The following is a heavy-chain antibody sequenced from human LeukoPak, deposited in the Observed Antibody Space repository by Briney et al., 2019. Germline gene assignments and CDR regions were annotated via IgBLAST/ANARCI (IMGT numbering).Heavy chain of an antibody. V-gene: IGHV3-23*01. D-gene: IGHD6-19*01. Sequence: GSLRLSCAASGFTFSSYAMSWVRQAPGKGLEWVSAISGSGGSTYYADSVKGRFTISRDNSKNTLYLQMNSLRAEDTAVYYCAKAGNGWRTSDYWGQGTLVIVSS. CDR3: AKAGNGWRTSDY. CDR1: GFTFSSYA. CDR2: ISGSGGST. J-gene: IGHJ4*02.